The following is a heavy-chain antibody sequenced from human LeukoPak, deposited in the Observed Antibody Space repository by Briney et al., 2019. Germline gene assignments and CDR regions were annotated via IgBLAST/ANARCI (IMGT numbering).Heavy chain of an antibody. CDR2: INHSGST. D-gene: IGHD2-2*01. CDR3: ARGVRVVVPAAGFYYYYGMDV. V-gene: IGHV4-34*01. CDR1: GGSFSGYY. Sequence: SETLSLTCAVSGGSFSGYYWSWIRQPPGKGLEWIGEINHSGSTNYNPSLKSRVTISVDTSKNHFSLKLSSVTAADTAVYYCARGVRVVVPAAGFYYYYGMDVWGQGTTVTVSS. J-gene: IGHJ6*02.